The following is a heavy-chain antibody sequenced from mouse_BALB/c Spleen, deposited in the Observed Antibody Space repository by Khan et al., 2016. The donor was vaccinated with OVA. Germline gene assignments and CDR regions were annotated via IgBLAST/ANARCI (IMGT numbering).Heavy chain of an antibody. CDR2: ISYSGNT. V-gene: IGHV3-2*02. J-gene: IGHJ2*01. D-gene: IGHD2-10*02. CDR3: ARVYGGDFDY. CDR1: GYSITSDYA. Sequence: EVELVVPGPGLVKPSQSLSLTCTVTGYSITSDYAWNWIRQFPGNKLEWMGYISYSGNTNYNPSLKSRISITRDTSKNQFFLQLNSVTTEDTATYYCARVYGGDFDYWGQGTTLTVSS.